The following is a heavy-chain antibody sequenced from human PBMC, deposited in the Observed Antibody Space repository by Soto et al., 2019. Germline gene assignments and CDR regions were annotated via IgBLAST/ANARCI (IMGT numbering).Heavy chain of an antibody. Sequence: SLRLSCAASGFIFSNFGMHWVRQAPGKGLEWVAVIWYDGSNEYYADSVKGRFTISKDNSKNTLYLQMNSLRAEDTAVYYCARDDIPGIAVATYGMDVWGQGTTVTVYS. J-gene: IGHJ6*02. CDR1: GFIFSNFG. V-gene: IGHV3-33*01. D-gene: IGHD6-19*01. CDR2: IWYDGSNE. CDR3: ARDDIPGIAVATYGMDV.